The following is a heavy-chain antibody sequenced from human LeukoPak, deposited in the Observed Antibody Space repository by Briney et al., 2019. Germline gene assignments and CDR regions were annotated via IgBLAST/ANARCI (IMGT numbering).Heavy chain of an antibody. CDR1: GYTFTIYG. CDR2: ISAYNGNT. D-gene: IGHD6-19*01. Sequence: ASVNVSCKASGYTFTIYGISWVRQAPGQGLEWMGWISAYNGNTNYAQKLQGRVTMTTDTSTSTAYMELRSLRSDDTAVYYCARDVSSGWLDYWGQGTLVTVSS. V-gene: IGHV1-18*01. CDR3: ARDVSSGWLDY. J-gene: IGHJ4*02.